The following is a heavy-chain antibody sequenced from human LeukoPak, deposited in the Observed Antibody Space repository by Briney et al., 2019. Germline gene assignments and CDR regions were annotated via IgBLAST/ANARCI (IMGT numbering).Heavy chain of an antibody. CDR1: GGSISGGSYY. CDR3: ASSGDYGYWYFDL. CDR2: IYTSGST. D-gene: IGHD4-17*01. J-gene: IGHJ2*01. Sequence: SQTLSLTCTVSGGSISGGSYYWSWIRQPAGKGLEWIGRIYTSGSTNYNPSLKSRVTISVDTSKNQFSLKLSSVTAADTAVYYCASSGDYGYWYFDLWGRGTLVTVSS. V-gene: IGHV4-61*02.